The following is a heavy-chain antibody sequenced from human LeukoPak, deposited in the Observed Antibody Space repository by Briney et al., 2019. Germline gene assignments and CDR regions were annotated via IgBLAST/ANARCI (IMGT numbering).Heavy chain of an antibody. CDR1: GGSISNYY. J-gene: IGHJ5*02. D-gene: IGHD4-17*01. CDR3: ARARGDYLTFDP. CDR2: IYYSGST. V-gene: IGHV4-59*01. Sequence: PSETLSLTCTVSGGSISNYYWSWIRQPPVKGLEWIGYIYYSGSTNYNPSLKSRVTISVDTSKNQFSLKLSSVTAADTAVYYCARARGDYLTFDPWGQGTLVTVSS.